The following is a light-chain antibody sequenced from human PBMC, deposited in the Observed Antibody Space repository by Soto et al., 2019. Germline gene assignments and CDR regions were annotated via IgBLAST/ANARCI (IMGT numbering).Light chain of an antibody. J-gene: IGKJ5*01. V-gene: IGKV1-5*01. CDR1: QSISSW. CDR3: QQYNSYSGT. CDR2: DAS. Sequence: DIQITQSPSSVSASVGDRVTITCRASQSISSWLAWYQQKPGKAPKLLIYDASSLESGVPSRFSGSGSGTEFTLTISSLQPDDFATYYCQQYNSYSGTFGQGTRLEI.